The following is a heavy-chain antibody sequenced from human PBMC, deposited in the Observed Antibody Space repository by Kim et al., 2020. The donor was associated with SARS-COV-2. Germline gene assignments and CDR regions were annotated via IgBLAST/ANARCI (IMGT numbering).Heavy chain of an antibody. CDR1: GGSISSYY. J-gene: IGHJ3*02. CDR2: IYYSGST. Sequence: SETLSLTCTVSGGSISSYYWSWIRQPPGKGLEWIGYIYYSGSTNYNPSLKSRVTISVDTSKNQFSLKLSSVTAADTAVYYCARREEDSSGYYYTGRAFD. V-gene: IGHV4-59*01. CDR3: ARREEDSSGYYYTGRAFD. D-gene: IGHD3-22*01.